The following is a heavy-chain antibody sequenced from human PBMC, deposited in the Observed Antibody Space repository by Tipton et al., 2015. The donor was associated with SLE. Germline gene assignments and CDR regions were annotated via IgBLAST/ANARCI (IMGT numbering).Heavy chain of an antibody. CDR3: AKDSDYGSGSYYGDYYYYYGMDV. Sequence: LSLTCAASGFTFSSYGMHWVRQAPGKGLEWVAFIRYDGSNKYYADSVKGRFTISRDNSKNTLYLQMNSLRAEDTAVYYCAKDSDYGSGSYYGDYYYYYGMDVWGQGTTVTVSS. V-gene: IGHV3-30*02. J-gene: IGHJ6*02. CDR2: IRYDGSNK. D-gene: IGHD3-10*01. CDR1: GFTFSSYG.